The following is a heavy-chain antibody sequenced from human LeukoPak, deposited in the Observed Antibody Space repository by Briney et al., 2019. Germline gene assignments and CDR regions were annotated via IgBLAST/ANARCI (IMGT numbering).Heavy chain of an antibody. Sequence: GGSLRLSCAASGLTFSTYGMSWVRQAPGKGLEWVSSIHNSGSSTYYTDSVKGRFTISRDNSKNTLYLQMNSLRSEDTAVYYCARGENTIFGVVIAYFGYWGQGTLVTVSS. CDR3: ARGENTIFGVVIAYFGY. D-gene: IGHD3-3*01. CDR1: GLTFSTYG. V-gene: IGHV3-23*01. CDR2: IHNSGSST. J-gene: IGHJ4*02.